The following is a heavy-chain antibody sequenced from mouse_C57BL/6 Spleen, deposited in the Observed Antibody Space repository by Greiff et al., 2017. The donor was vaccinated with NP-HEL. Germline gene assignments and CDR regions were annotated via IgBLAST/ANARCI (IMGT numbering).Heavy chain of an antibody. J-gene: IGHJ2*01. Sequence: EVMLVESGGGLVKPGGSLKLSCAASGFTFCSYTMSWVRQTPEKRLEWVATISGGGGNTYYPDSVKGRFTISRDNAKNTLYLQMSSLRSEDTALYYCARYGSFYYFDYWGQGTTLTVSS. D-gene: IGHD1-1*01. CDR2: ISGGGGNT. CDR3: ARYGSFYYFDY. CDR1: GFTFCSYT. V-gene: IGHV5-9*01.